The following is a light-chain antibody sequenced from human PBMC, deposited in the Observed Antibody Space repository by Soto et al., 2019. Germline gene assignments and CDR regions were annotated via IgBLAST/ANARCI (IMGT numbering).Light chain of an antibody. Sequence: DIQMTQSPSSVSASVGDRVTITCLASQGISSWLAWYQQKPGKAPNPLIYDASRLESGVPSRFSGSGSGAEFSLTISGLQPDDFATYYCQQYEGYSPTFGQGTKVDIK. V-gene: IGKV1-5*01. CDR1: QGISSW. CDR3: QQYEGYSPT. CDR2: DAS. J-gene: IGKJ1*01.